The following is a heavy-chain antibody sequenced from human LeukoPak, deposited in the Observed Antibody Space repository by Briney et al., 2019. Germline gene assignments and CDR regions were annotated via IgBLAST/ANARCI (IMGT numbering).Heavy chain of an antibody. CDR3: ARHVGISF. J-gene: IGHJ4*02. V-gene: IGHV3-43*01. D-gene: IGHD7-27*01. CDR1: GFTFDRFT. CDR2: INRRGHT. Sequence: LTGGSLRLSCAASGFTFDRFTIHWVRQTPGKGLEWVSLINRRGHTFYADSVKGRFTISRDNAKNSLFLQMSNLRDDDTAIYYCARHVGISFWGQGTLVTVSS.